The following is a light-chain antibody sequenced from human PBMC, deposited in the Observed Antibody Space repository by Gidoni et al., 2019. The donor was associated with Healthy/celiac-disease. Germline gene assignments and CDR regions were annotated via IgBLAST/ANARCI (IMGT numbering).Light chain of an antibody. CDR1: QSVSSN. Sequence: EIVMTQSPATLSVSPGERATLSCRASQSVSSNLAWYQQQPGQAPRLLIYGASTRATGIPARCSGSGSGTEFTLTISSLQSEDFAVYYCQQYNNWPPWTFGQXTKVEIK. V-gene: IGKV3-15*01. CDR2: GAS. J-gene: IGKJ1*01. CDR3: QQYNNWPPWT.